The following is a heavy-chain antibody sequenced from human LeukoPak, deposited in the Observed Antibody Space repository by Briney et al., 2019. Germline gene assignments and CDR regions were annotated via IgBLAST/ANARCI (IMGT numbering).Heavy chain of an antibody. CDR2: ISSSGSTI. CDR1: GFTFSDYY. Sequence: GGSLRLSCAASGFTFSDYYMSWIRQAPGKGLEWVSYISSSGSTIYYADSVKGRFTISRDNAKNSLYLQMNSLRTEDTAVYYCARGRIAVAGTGRVYAFDIWGQGTMVTVSS. CDR3: ARGRIAVAGTGRVYAFDI. J-gene: IGHJ3*02. D-gene: IGHD6-19*01. V-gene: IGHV3-11*01.